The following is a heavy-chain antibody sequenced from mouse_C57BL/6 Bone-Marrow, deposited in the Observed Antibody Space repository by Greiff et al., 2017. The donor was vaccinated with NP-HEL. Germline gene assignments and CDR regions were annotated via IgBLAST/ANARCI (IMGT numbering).Heavy chain of an antibody. CDR3: ARLEGLRLNWYFDV. CDR1: GFTFSSYG. Sequence: EVMLVESGGDLVKPGGSLKLSCAASGFTFSSYGMSWVRQTPDKRLEWVATISRGGSYTYYPDRLKGRFTFSRDNAKNTLYLQMRSLKSQDTAMYYCARLEGLRLNWYFDVWGTGTTVTVSS. D-gene: IGHD2-4*01. V-gene: IGHV5-6*02. J-gene: IGHJ1*03. CDR2: ISRGGSYT.